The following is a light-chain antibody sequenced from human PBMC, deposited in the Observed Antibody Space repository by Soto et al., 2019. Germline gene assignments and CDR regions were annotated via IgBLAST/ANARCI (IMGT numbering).Light chain of an antibody. CDR2: ASS. Sequence: DIQMTQSPSSLSASVGDRVTITCRASQGIRNDLAWYQQKPGKAPNLLIYASSTLQSGVPSRFSGSGSGTEFTLTISSLQPEDFATYYCQQLNNYPPAFGQGTRLDIK. V-gene: IGKV1-17*01. CDR1: QGIRND. J-gene: IGKJ5*01. CDR3: QQLNNYPPA.